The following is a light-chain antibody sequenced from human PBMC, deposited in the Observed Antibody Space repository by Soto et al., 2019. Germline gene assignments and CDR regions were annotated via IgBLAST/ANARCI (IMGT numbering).Light chain of an antibody. V-gene: IGLV2-8*01. J-gene: IGLJ2*01. CDR3: SSYAGRNSVV. CDR2: EVT. Sequence: QSALTQPPSASGSPGQSVTISCTGTSSDVGVYNFVSWYQQHPGNAPKLMIYEVTKRPSGVPERFSGSKSGKTASLAVSGLQAEDEADYYCSSYAGRNSVVFGGGTKLTVL. CDR1: SSDVGVYNF.